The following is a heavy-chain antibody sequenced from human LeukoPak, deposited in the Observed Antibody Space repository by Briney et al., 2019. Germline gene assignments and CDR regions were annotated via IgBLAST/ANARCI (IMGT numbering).Heavy chain of an antibody. D-gene: IGHD6-19*01. Sequence: PGGSLRLSCAASGFTLSSYSMNWVRQAPGKGLEWVSSISRSGSYTYYADSVKGRFTISRDNAKNSLYLQMNSLRAEDTAVYYCAREPKAGVGPPRPLFDYWGQGTLVTVSS. CDR2: ISRSGSYT. V-gene: IGHV3-21*01. CDR1: GFTLSSYS. J-gene: IGHJ4*02. CDR3: AREPKAGVGPPRPLFDY.